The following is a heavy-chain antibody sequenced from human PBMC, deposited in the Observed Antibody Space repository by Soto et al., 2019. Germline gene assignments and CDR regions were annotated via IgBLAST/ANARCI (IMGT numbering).Heavy chain of an antibody. J-gene: IGHJ4*02. Sequence: QVQLQQWGAGLLKPSETLSLTCGVYGGSFSAYYWNWIRQPPGKGLEWIGEINHSGGANYNPSLKSRVTISVDTSKNQFSLKMSSVTAADTAVYYCARDGGGYYDGMHYWGQGTLVTVSA. CDR2: INHSGGA. CDR1: GGSFSAYY. D-gene: IGHD1-26*01. CDR3: ARDGGGYYDGMHY. V-gene: IGHV4-34*01.